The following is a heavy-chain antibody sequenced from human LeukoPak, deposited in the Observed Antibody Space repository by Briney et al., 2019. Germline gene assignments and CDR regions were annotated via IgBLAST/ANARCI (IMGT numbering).Heavy chain of an antibody. D-gene: IGHD3-3*01. V-gene: IGHV4-39*07. CDR2: IYYSGST. J-gene: IGHJ6*03. CDR3: ARVTITIFGVVIGYYYYYMDV. CDR1: GGSISSSSYY. Sequence: SETLSLTCTVSGGSISSSSYYWGWIRQPPGKGLEWIGSIYYSGSTYYNPSLKSRVTISVDTSKNQFSLKLSSVTAADTAVYYCARVTITIFGVVIGYYYYYMDVWGKGTTVTISS.